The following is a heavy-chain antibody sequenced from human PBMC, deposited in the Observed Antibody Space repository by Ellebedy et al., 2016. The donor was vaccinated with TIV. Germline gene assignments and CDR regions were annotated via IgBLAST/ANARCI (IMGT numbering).Heavy chain of an antibody. CDR2: IYYSGST. J-gene: IGHJ4*02. CDR1: GGSISSYY. CDR3: ARDSYDSSGYYY. Sequence: SETLSLTXTVSGGSISSYYWSWIRQPPGKGLEWIGYIYYSGSTNYNPSLKSRVTISVDTSKNQFSLKLSSVTAADTAVYYCARDSYDSSGYYYWGQGTLFTVSS. D-gene: IGHD3-22*01. V-gene: IGHV4-59*01.